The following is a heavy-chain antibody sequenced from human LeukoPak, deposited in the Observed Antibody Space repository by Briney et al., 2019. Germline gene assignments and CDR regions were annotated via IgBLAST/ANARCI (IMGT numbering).Heavy chain of an antibody. CDR2: ISGSGGST. J-gene: IGHJ5*02. CDR1: GFTLSNFA. D-gene: IGHD3-10*01. Sequence: PGGSLRLSCAASGFTLSNFAMSWVRQVPGKGLEWVSAISGSGGSTYYADSVKGRFTISRDNSKNTLYLQMNSLRAEDTAVYYCAKEKNTMVRGVIIPPPPFDPWGQGTLVTVSS. V-gene: IGHV3-23*01. CDR3: AKEKNTMVRGVIIPPPPFDP.